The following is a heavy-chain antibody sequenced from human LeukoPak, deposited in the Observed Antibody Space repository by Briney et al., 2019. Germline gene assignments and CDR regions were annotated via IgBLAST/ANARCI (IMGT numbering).Heavy chain of an antibody. J-gene: IGHJ4*02. CDR2: ISSSSNFI. Sequence: GGSLRLSCAASAFTFSSHSMNWVRQAPGKGLEWVASISSSSNFIYYADSVKGRFTISRDNAKNSLYLQMNSLRAEDTAVYYCARDLPITMIVFDYWGQGTLVTVSS. D-gene: IGHD3-22*01. CDR1: AFTFSSHS. CDR3: ARDLPITMIVFDY. V-gene: IGHV3-21*01.